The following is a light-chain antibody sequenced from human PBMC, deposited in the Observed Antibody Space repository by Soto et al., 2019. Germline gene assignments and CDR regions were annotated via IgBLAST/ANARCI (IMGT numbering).Light chain of an antibody. V-gene: IGKV3-20*01. CDR3: HQYGSSPQT. CDR2: GAS. CDR1: QSVSSIY. Sequence: EIVLTQSPGTLSLSPGERATLSCRASQSVSSIYLAWYQQKPAQAPRLLIYGASSRATGIPDRFTGSGSGTDFTLTIIRLEPEDFAVFYCHQYGSSPQTFGQGTKVDIK. J-gene: IGKJ1*01.